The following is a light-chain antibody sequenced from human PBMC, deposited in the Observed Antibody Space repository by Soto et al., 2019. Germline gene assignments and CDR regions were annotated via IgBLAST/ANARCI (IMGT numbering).Light chain of an antibody. CDR1: QNVGSRY. V-gene: IGKV3-20*01. CDR3: QQYGSSPLT. J-gene: IGKJ1*01. Sequence: EIVLTQSPGTLSLSPGERATLSCRASQNVGSRYLAWYQQKPGQAPRLLIYGTSNRAPGIPDRFSGSGSGTDFSVNISSLEPGDLAVYYCQQYGSSPLTFGQGTNVEIK. CDR2: GTS.